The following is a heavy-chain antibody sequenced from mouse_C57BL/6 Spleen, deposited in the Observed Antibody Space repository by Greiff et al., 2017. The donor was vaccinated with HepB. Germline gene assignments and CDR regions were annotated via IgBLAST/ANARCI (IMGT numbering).Heavy chain of an antibody. CDR1: GYTFTDYN. J-gene: IGHJ2*01. Sequence: EVQLQQSGPELVKPGASVKMSCKASGYTFTDYNMHWVKQSHGKSLEWIGYINPNNGGTSYNQKFKGKATLTVNKSSSTAYMALRSLTSEDSAVYYCEAYYSNYPYYFDYWGQGTTLTVSS. CDR3: EAYYSNYPYYFDY. V-gene: IGHV1-22*01. CDR2: INPNNGGT. D-gene: IGHD2-5*01.